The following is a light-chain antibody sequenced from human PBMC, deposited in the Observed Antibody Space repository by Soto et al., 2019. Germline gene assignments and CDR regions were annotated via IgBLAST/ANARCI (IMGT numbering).Light chain of an antibody. CDR1: SSDVGGYNY. Sequence: QSVLTQPRSVSGSPGQSVTISCTGTSSDVGGYNYVSWYQQHPGKAPKLIIYDVSKRPSGVPDRFSGSKSGNTASLTISGLQAEYEAHYHGCPYAGSYTYVFGTGTKLTVL. V-gene: IGLV2-11*01. J-gene: IGLJ1*01. CDR3: CPYAGSYTYV. CDR2: DVS.